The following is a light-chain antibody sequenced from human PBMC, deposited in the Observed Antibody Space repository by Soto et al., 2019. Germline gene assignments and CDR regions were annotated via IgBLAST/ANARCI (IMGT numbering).Light chain of an antibody. J-gene: IGKJ1*01. CDR2: GAS. V-gene: IGKV3-15*01. CDR1: QSVKSS. Sequence: EIMMTQSPATLSVSPGERATLSCRASQSVKSSLAWYQQKPGQAPRLLIYGASTRATGIPARFSGSGSRTEFTLTIGSLQSEDSAVYYCQHYNHWLWTFGQGTKVDIK. CDR3: QHYNHWLWT.